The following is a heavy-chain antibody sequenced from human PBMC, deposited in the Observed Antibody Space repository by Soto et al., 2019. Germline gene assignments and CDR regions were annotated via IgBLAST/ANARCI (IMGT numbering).Heavy chain of an antibody. D-gene: IGHD3-3*01. Sequence: QVQLVQSGAEVKKPGASVKVSCKASGYTFTRYGISWVRQAPGQGLEWMGWSSAYNGNPNYAQKLQGRVTMTTDTSTTAAYMGLRSLKSDDTAVYYCARFRITILGVVIIGYYYYGMDVWGQGTTVTVSS. CDR1: GYTFTRYG. CDR2: SSAYNGNP. J-gene: IGHJ6*02. CDR3: ARFRITILGVVIIGYYYYGMDV. V-gene: IGHV1-18*01.